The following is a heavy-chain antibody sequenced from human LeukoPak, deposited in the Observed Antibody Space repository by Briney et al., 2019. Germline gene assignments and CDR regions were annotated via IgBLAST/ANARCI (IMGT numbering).Heavy chain of an antibody. CDR2: VSSDGYRT. Sequence: GGSLRLSCAASGFPFSTYDMHWVRQAPDKGLQWVAVVSSDGYRTDYPDSVRGRFTISRDNFKNTVDLQMISVTAEDTAMYFCAKGLGTGSVLARPLHYWGQGTLVIVSS. V-gene: IGHV3-30*18. CDR3: AKGLGTGSVLARPLHY. CDR1: GFPFSTYD. J-gene: IGHJ4*02. D-gene: IGHD3-10*01.